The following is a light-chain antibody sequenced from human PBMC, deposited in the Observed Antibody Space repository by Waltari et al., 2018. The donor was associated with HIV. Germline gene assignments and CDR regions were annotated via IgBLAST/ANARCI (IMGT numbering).Light chain of an antibody. CDR2: RAS. V-gene: IGKV1-5*03. Sequence: DIQMTQSPSTLAASVGDTVTITCRASRSISSWLAWYQQKPGKAPKLLIYRASSLESGVPSRFSCSGSGTEFTLTITSLQPDDFATYYCQQYTSYCDFGQGTKLEIK. CDR1: RSISSW. CDR3: QQYTSYCD. J-gene: IGKJ2*01.